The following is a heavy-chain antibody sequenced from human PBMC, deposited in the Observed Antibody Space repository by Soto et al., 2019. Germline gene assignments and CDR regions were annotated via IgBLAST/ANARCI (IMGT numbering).Heavy chain of an antibody. CDR3: ATKTPPVLRYFDWLLLSPFDY. CDR2: ISGSGGST. CDR1: GFTFCSYA. J-gene: IGHJ4*02. Sequence: GGSLRLSCAASGFTFCSYAMSWVRQAPGKGLEWVSAISGSGGSTYYADSVKGRFTISRDNSKNTLYLQMNSLRAEDTAVYYCATKTPPVLRYFDWLLLSPFDYWGQGTLVTVSS. V-gene: IGHV3-23*01. D-gene: IGHD3-9*01.